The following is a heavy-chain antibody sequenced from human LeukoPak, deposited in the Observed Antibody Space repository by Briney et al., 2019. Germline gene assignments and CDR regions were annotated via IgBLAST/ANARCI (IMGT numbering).Heavy chain of an antibody. CDR2: IYDTGST. CDR3: ARAASSSWCFDY. J-gene: IGHJ4*02. Sequence: PSETLSLTCTVSDGSISSYYWSWIRQPPGKGLEWIGCIYDTGSTDYNPSLKSRVTTSLDTSKNQFSLEVTPVTAADTALYYCARAASSSWCFDYWGQGTLVTVSS. V-gene: IGHV4-59*01. CDR1: DGSISSYY. D-gene: IGHD6-13*01.